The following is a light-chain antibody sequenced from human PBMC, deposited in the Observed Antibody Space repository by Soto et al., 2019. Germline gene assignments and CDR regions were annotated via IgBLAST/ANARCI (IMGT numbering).Light chain of an antibody. CDR2: KAS. Sequence: DIQMTQSPSNLSASVGDRVTITCRASQSISSWLAWYQQKPGKVPKLLIYKASSLESGDPSRFSGSGSGTEFTLIISSLQPDDSATYYCLQHSSYWTFGQGTKVEIK. CDR1: QSISSW. V-gene: IGKV1-5*03. CDR3: LQHSSYWT. J-gene: IGKJ1*01.